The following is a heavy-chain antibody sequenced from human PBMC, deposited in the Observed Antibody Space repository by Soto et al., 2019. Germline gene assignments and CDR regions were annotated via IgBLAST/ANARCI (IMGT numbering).Heavy chain of an antibody. CDR2: ISWNSDNI. Sequence: EVQLVESGGGLVQPGRSLRLSCAASGFTLDDYAMHWVRQAPGKGLEWVSGISWNSDNIVYVDSVKGRFTISRDNAKNSLYLQMNSLRAEDTALYYCAKDLYSNYGDAFDIWGQGTMVTVSS. J-gene: IGHJ3*02. CDR3: AKDLYSNYGDAFDI. CDR1: GFTLDDYA. V-gene: IGHV3-9*01. D-gene: IGHD4-4*01.